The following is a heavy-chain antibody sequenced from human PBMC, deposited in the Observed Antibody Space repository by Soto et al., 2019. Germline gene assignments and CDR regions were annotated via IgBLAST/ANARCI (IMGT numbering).Heavy chain of an antibody. CDR2: ISGSGGST. V-gene: IGHV3-23*01. Sequence: PGGSLRLSCAASGFTFSSYAMSWVRQAPGKGLEWVSAISGSGGSTYYADSVKGRFTISRDNSKNTLYLQMNSLRAEDTAVYYCARTALGDFWSGYYLDYWGQGTLVTVSS. D-gene: IGHD3-3*01. J-gene: IGHJ4*02. CDR1: GFTFSSYA. CDR3: ARTALGDFWSGYYLDY.